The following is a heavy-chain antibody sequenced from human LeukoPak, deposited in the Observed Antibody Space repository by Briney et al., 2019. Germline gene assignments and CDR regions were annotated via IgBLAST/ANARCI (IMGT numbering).Heavy chain of an antibody. D-gene: IGHD4-11*01. Sequence: ASVKVSCKASGYTFTSYGISWVRQAPGQGLEWMGWISAYNGNTNYAQKLQGRVTMTTDTSTSTAYMELRSLRSDDTAVYYCARWEVTTVLLTTHYYYYGMDVWGQGTTVTVSS. J-gene: IGHJ6*02. V-gene: IGHV1-18*01. CDR1: GYTFTSYG. CDR3: ARWEVTTVLLTTHYYYYGMDV. CDR2: ISAYNGNT.